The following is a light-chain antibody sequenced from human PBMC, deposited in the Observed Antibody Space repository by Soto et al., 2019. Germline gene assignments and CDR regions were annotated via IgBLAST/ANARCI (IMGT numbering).Light chain of an antibody. Sequence: QSVLTQPPSAPGTPGQRVTISCSGSSSNIGSNTVNWYQQLPGTASKLLIYSNNQRPSGVPDRFSGSKSGTSASLAISGLQSEDEADYYCAAWDDSLNGYVFGTGTKVTVL. CDR1: SSNIGSNT. CDR2: SNN. V-gene: IGLV1-44*01. J-gene: IGLJ1*01. CDR3: AAWDDSLNGYV.